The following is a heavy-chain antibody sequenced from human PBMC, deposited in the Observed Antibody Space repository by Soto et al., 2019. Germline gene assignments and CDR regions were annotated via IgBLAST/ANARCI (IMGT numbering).Heavy chain of an antibody. CDR3: AKPISGSPEYFDY. J-gene: IGHJ4*02. V-gene: IGHV3-30*18. CDR1: GFTFSSYG. Sequence: PGGSLRLSCAASGFTFSSYGMHLVRQAPGKGLEWVAVVSYDGGVKYYADSVKGRFTVSRDNSKSTLYLQMNSLRPEDTAVYYCAKPISGSPEYFDYWGQGTLVTVSS. D-gene: IGHD1-26*01. CDR2: VSYDGGVK.